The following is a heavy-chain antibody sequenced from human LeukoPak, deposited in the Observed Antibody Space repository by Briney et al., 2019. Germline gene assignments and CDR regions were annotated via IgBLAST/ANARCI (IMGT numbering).Heavy chain of an antibody. Sequence: GGSLRLSCAASGFTFSSYAMSWVRQAPGKGLEWVAFIRYDGSNKYYADSVKGRFTISRDNSKNTLYLQMNSLRAEDTAVYYCAKSYYVWGSYRYSYDYWGQGTLVTVSS. D-gene: IGHD3-16*02. CDR1: GFTFSSYA. V-gene: IGHV3-30*02. CDR2: IRYDGSNK. CDR3: AKSYYVWGSYRYSYDY. J-gene: IGHJ4*02.